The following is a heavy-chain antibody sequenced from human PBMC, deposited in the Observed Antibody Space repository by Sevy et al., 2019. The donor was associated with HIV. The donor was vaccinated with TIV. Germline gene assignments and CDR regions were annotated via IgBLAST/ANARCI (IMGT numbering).Heavy chain of an antibody. J-gene: IGHJ5*01. Sequence: GGSLRLSCVASGFTFRSFSMHWVRQAPGKGLEWVAAIWYDGRTERYADSVQGRFTISRDNSKKTLYLQMNSLRDEDTVIYYWARDAARVIVPTAGFDSWGQGTLVTVSS. CDR1: GFTFRSFS. CDR3: ARDAARVIVPTAGFDS. D-gene: IGHD1-1*01. CDR2: IWYDGRTE. V-gene: IGHV3-33*01.